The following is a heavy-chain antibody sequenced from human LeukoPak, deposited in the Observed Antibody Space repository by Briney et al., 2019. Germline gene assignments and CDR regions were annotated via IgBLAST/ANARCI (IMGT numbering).Heavy chain of an antibody. CDR2: INHSGST. V-gene: IGHV4-34*01. CDR1: GGSFSGYY. J-gene: IGHJ5*02. CDR3: ARVKKRYCSGGSCYRGGWFDP. Sequence: PSETLSLTCAVYGGSFSGYYWSWIRQPSGKGLEWIGEINHSGSTNYNPSLKSRVTISVDTSKNQFSLKLSSVTAADTAVYYCARVKKRYCSGGSCYRGGWFDPWGQGTLVTVSS. D-gene: IGHD2-15*01.